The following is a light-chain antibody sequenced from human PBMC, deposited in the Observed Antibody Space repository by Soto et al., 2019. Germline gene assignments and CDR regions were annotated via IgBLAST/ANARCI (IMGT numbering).Light chain of an antibody. V-gene: IGKV1-17*01. Sequence: DIQMTQSPSSLSASVGDRVTITCRASQGIRNDLNWYQQKAGKAPTHLIDGASNLQSGVPSRFSGSGSGTEFTLTISSLQTEDFATYYCIQYNNYPRTFGPGTKVEI. CDR1: QGIRND. J-gene: IGKJ1*01. CDR3: IQYNNYPRT. CDR2: GAS.